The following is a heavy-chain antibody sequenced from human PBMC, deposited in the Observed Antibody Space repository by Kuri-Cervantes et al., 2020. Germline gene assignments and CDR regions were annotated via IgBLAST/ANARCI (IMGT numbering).Heavy chain of an antibody. CDR2: IWYVGCNK. V-gene: IGHV3-33*01. CDR1: GFPFSSYG. Sequence: GGSLRLSCAASGFPFSSYGMHWVRQAPGKGLEWVAVIWYVGCNKYYADSVKGRFTISRDNSKNTLYLQMNSLRAEDTAVYYCASAYGSGSYTFDYWGQGTLVTVSS. J-gene: IGHJ4*02. D-gene: IGHD3-10*01. CDR3: ASAYGSGSYTFDY.